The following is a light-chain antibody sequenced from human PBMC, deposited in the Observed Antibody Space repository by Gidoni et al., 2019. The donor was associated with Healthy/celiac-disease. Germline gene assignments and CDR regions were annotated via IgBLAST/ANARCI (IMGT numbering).Light chain of an antibody. CDR1: QSVSSY. V-gene: IGKV3-11*01. CDR3: QQRSNWPPALT. CDR2: DSS. J-gene: IGKJ4*01. Sequence: EIVLTQSPATLSLSPGERATLSCRASQSVSSYLAWYQQKTGQAPRLLIYDSSNRATGIPARFSGGGSGTDFTLTISSLEPEDFAVYYCQQRSNWPPALTFGGGTKVEIK.